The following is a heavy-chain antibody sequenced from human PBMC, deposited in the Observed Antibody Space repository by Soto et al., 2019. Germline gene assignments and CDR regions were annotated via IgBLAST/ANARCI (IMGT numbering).Heavy chain of an antibody. CDR1: GFTFDDYT. V-gene: IGHV3-43*01. D-gene: IGHD6-13*01. J-gene: IGHJ4*02. CDR3: ARGYSSSWSAPDY. CDR2: ISWDGGST. Sequence: GGSLRLSCAASGFTFDDYTMHWVRQAPGKGLEWGSLISWDGGSTYYADSVKGRFTISRDNSKNSLYLQMNSLRTEDTALYYCARGYSSSWSAPDYWGQGTLVTVSS.